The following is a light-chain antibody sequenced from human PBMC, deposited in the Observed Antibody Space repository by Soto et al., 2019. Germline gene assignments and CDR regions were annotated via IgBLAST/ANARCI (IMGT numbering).Light chain of an antibody. CDR3: ASYSTSSTLMI. CDR2: DVV. CDR1: NNDIGGFDF. Sequence: QSVLTQPASVSGSPGQSITISCTGSNNDIGGFDFVSWYQQLPGKAPKLIIYDVVNRPSGVSYRFSASKSGNTASLTISRLQTEDEADYYCASYSTSSTLMIFGGGTKLTVL. V-gene: IGLV2-14*01. J-gene: IGLJ2*01.